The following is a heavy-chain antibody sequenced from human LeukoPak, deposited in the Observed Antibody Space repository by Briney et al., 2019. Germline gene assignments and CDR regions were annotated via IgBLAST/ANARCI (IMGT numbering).Heavy chain of an antibody. V-gene: IGHV3-21*01. J-gene: IGHJ5*02. Sequence: GGSLRLSCAASGFTFSSYSMNWVRQAPGKGLEWVSSISSSSGYIYYADSVKGRFTISRDNAKNSLYLQMNSLRAEDTAVYYCARVGVVPAAIPVDGFDPWGQGTLVTVSS. D-gene: IGHD2-2*02. CDR1: GFTFSSYS. CDR3: ARVGVVPAAIPVDGFDP. CDR2: ISSSSGYI.